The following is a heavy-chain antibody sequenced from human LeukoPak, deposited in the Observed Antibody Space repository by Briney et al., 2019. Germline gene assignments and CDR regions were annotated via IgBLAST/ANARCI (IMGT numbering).Heavy chain of an antibody. J-gene: IGHJ6*03. CDR2: IIPIFGTA. D-gene: IGHD6-13*01. V-gene: IGHV1-69*05. CDR3: ASWTNYIAAAGRGYYYYYMDV. Sequence: SVKVSCKASGGTFSSYAISWVRQAPGRGLEWMGGIIPIFGTANYAQKFQGRVTITTDESTSTAYMELSSLRSEDTAVYYCASWTNYIAAAGRGYYYYYMDVWGKGTTVTVSS. CDR1: GGTFSSYA.